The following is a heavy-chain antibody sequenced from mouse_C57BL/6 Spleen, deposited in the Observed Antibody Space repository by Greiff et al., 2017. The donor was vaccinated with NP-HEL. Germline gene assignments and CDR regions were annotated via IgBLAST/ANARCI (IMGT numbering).Heavy chain of an antibody. V-gene: IGHV5-6*01. J-gene: IGHJ2*01. D-gene: IGHD4-1*01. CDR1: GFTFSSYG. CDR3: ARKGWDDYFDY. Sequence: VQLQQSGGDLVKPGGSLKLSCAASGFTFSSYGMSWVRQTPDKRLEWVATISSGGSYTYYPDSVKGRFTISRDNAKNTLYLQMSSLKSEDTAMYYCARKGWDDYFDYWGPGTTLTVSS. CDR2: ISSGGSYT.